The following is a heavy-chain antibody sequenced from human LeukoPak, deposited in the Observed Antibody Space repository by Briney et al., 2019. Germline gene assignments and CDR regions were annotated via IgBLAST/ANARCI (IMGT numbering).Heavy chain of an antibody. CDR2: ISSSSSTI. CDR3: AKERDTAMVTIDY. CDR1: GFTFSSYG. D-gene: IGHD5-18*01. Sequence: GGSLRLSCAASGFTFSSYGMHWVRQAPGKGLEWVSYISSSSSTIYYADSVKGRFTISRDNAKNSVYLQMNSLRAEDTAVYYCAKERDTAMVTIDYWGQGTLVTVSS. V-gene: IGHV3-48*01. J-gene: IGHJ4*02.